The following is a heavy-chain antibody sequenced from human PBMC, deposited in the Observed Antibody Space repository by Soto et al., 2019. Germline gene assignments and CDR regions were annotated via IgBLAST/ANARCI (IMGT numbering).Heavy chain of an antibody. D-gene: IGHD6-13*01. CDR1: GFTFCSYA. J-gene: IGHJ4*02. CDR3: AKISAAVDY. CDR2: ISGSGGST. V-gene: IGHV3-23*01. Sequence: GGAPRLSCAAPGFTFCSYALRWGRQAPGKGLEWVSAISGSGGSTYYADSVKGRFTISRDNSKNTLYLQMNSLRAEDTAVYYCAKISAAVDYWGQGTLVTVSS.